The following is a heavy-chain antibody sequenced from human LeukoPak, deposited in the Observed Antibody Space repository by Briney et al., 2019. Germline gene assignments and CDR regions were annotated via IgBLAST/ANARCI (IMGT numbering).Heavy chain of an antibody. D-gene: IGHD3-9*01. J-gene: IGHJ4*02. CDR1: GGSISSSSYY. Sequence: SETLSLTCTVSGGSISSSSYYWGWIRQPPGKGLEWIGSIYYSGSTYYNPSLKSRVTISVDTSKNQFSLKLSSVTAADTAVYYCASMSAKYYDILTGMDTGFDYWGQGTLVTVSS. CDR3: ASMSAKYYDILTGMDTGFDY. V-gene: IGHV4-39*01. CDR2: IYYSGST.